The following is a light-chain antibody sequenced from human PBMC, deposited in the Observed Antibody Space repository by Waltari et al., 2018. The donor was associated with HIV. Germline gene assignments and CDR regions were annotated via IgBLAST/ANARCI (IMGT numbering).Light chain of an antibody. V-gene: IGLV2-14*01. CDR3: SSFTTSNTLL. CDR1: SSDIGSYNY. Sequence: QSALSQPASASGPPGQPITVSCTGTSSDIGSYNYVSWYQQTPGTAPKLVIYAVNNRPSVISNRFSGSKSGTTASLTISGLQTEDEAHYYCSSFTTSNTLLFGGGTKVTVL. J-gene: IGLJ2*01. CDR2: AVN.